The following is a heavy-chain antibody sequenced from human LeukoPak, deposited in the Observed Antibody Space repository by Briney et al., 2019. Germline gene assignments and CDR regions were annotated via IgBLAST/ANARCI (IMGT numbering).Heavy chain of an antibody. D-gene: IGHD3-22*01. J-gene: IGHJ4*02. CDR1: GFTFTSSA. CDR3: AEKGDYDSSGYYDY. Sequence: ASVKVSCKASGFTFTSSAMQWVRQARGQRLEWIGWIVVGSGNTNYAQKFQERVTITRDMSTSTAYMELISLRSEDTAVYYCAEKGDYDSSGYYDYWGQGTLVTVSS. V-gene: IGHV1-58*02. CDR2: IVVGSGNT.